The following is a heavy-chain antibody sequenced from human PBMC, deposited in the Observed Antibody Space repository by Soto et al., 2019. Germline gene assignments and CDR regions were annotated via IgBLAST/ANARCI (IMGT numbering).Heavy chain of an antibody. CDR2: IYPGDSDT. CDR3: ARRYSSSSRELGMDV. CDR1: GYSFTSYW. V-gene: IGHV5-51*01. D-gene: IGHD6-6*01. Sequence: PGESLKISCKGSGYSFTSYWIGWVRQMPGKGLEWMGIIYPGDSDTRYSPSFQGQVTISADKSISTAYLQWSSLKASDTAVYYCARRYSSSSRELGMDVWGQGTTVTVSS. J-gene: IGHJ6*02.